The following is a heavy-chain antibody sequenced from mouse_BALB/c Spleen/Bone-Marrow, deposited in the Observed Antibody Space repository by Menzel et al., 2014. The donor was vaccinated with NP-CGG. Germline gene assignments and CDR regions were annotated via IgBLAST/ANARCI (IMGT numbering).Heavy chain of an antibody. J-gene: IGHJ3*01. V-gene: IGHV1-87*01. CDR1: GYTFTSYW. Sequence: QVQLHQPGAELARPGASVKLSCKASGYTFTSYWMQWVKQRPGQGLEWIGAIYPGDGDTRYTQKFKGKATLTADKSSSTAYMQLSSLASEDSAVYYCARGDTATWFAYWGQGTLVTVSA. CDR3: ARGDTATWFAY. D-gene: IGHD1-2*01. CDR2: IYPGDGDT.